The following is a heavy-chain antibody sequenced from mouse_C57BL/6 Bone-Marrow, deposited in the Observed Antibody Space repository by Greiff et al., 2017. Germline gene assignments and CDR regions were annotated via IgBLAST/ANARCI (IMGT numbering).Heavy chain of an antibody. CDR2: ISYDGSN. Sequence: DVKLQESGPGLVKPSQSLSLTCSVTGYSITSGYYWNWIRQFPGNKLEWMGYISYDGSNNYNPSLKNRISITRDTSKNQFFLKLNSLTTEDTATYYCAKSLYDYDDAMDYWGQGTSVTVSS. V-gene: IGHV3-6*01. J-gene: IGHJ4*01. D-gene: IGHD2-4*01. CDR1: GYSITSGYY. CDR3: AKSLYDYDDAMDY.